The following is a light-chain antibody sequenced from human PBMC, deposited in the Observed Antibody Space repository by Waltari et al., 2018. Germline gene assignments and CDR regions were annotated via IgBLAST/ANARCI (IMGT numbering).Light chain of an antibody. CDR3: QSYDSDLNAVL. J-gene: IGLJ2*01. CDR1: SSNLGAGYD. CDR2: RAA. V-gene: IGLV1-40*01. Sequence: QSVLTQPPSVSGAPAQSVTISCTGSSSNLGAGYDAHWSRKIQGSAPKVLIYRAAIRPPEAPGRFSGPKSGTSASRSVTGLHVEDGANYFCQSYDSDLNAVLFGGGTRLTVL.